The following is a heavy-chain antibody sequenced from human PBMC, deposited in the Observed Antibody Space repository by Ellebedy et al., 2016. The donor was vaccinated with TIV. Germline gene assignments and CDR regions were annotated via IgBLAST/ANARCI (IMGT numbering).Heavy chain of an antibody. D-gene: IGHD3-3*01. CDR2: IYYSGST. Sequence: MPGGSLRLSCTVSGGSISGYYWSWIRQPPGKGLEWIGYIYYSGSTNYNPSLKSRVTISLDTSKNQFSLKLASVTATDSAVYYCARHVEMEWLLSPVYGLDVWGQGTTVTVSS. CDR3: ARHVEMEWLLSPVYGLDV. CDR1: GGSISGYY. J-gene: IGHJ6*02. V-gene: IGHV4-59*08.